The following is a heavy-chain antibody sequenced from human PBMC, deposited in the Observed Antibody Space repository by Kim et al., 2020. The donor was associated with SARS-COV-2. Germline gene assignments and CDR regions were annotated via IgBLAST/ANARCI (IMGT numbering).Heavy chain of an antibody. Sequence: ASVKGSCKASGYTFTSYGISWVRQAPGQGLEWMGWISAYNGNTNYAQKLQGRVTMTTDTSTSTAYMELRSLRSDDTAVYYCARSGATAAALTYNWFDPWGQGTLVSVSS. D-gene: IGHD6-13*01. CDR2: ISAYNGNT. CDR3: ARSGATAAALTYNWFDP. CDR1: GYTFTSYG. J-gene: IGHJ5*02. V-gene: IGHV1-18*01.